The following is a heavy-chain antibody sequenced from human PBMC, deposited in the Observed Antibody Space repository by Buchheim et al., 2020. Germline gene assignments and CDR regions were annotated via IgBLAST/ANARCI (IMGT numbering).Heavy chain of an antibody. J-gene: IGHJ5*02. D-gene: IGHD2-2*01. CDR2: IYYSGTS. CDR1: GGPVSSNIYY. V-gene: IGHV4-39*01. CDR3: ARASYQYDNWFDS. Sequence: QLQLQESGPGLVKPSETLSLPCSVSGGPVSSNIYYWAWIRQPPGKGLEWIGQIYYSGTSYYSPSLRSRVAMSVDTSKNQFFLRLSSMTAADTAVYYCARASYQYDNWFDSWGQG.